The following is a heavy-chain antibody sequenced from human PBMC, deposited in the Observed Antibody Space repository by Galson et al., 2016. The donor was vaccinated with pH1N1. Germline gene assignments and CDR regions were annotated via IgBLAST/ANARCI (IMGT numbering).Heavy chain of an antibody. CDR2: INPSSGGT. V-gene: IGHV1-2*06. Sequence: SVKASCKASGYRFSGYYIHWVRQAPGQGLEWMGRINPSSGGTKFAQKFQGRVILTRDTSITTAYTEVDALSSDDAAVYYCARDLYGGFQLPSYYYYGLDVWGQGTTVTVSS. D-gene: IGHD4/OR15-4a*01. CDR1: GYRFSGYY. CDR3: ARDLYGGFQLPSYYYYGLDV. J-gene: IGHJ6*01.